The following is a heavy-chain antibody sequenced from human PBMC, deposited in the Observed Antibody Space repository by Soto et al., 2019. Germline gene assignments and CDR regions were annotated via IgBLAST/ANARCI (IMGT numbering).Heavy chain of an antibody. D-gene: IGHD3-22*01. CDR3: ARDVYAGYYDMSGYSDH. J-gene: IGHJ4*02. V-gene: IGHV1-18*01. CDR1: GYTYRTYG. Sequence: QVQLVQSGGEVKKPGASVKVSCKASGYTYRTYGISWVRQAPGQGLEWLGWMSAYNGNTNYAQSVQDRVTMATDTTTSASYRELWILRSDDTALYCCARDVYAGYYDMSGYSDHWGQGTLVIASS. CDR2: MSAYNGNT.